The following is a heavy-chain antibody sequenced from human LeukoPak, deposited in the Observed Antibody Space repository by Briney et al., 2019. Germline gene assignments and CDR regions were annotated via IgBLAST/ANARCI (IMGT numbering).Heavy chain of an antibody. CDR3: ARNMLRGDPKRPFDY. D-gene: IGHD3-10*01. V-gene: IGHV5-51*01. CDR2: IYPGDSDT. J-gene: IGHJ4*02. Sequence: GESLKISCKASGYSFTSYWIGWVRQMPGKGLGWMGIIYPGDSDTRYSPSFQGQVAISADKSINTAYLQWSSLKASDTAMYYCARNMLRGDPKRPFDYWGQGTLVTVSS. CDR1: GYSFTSYW.